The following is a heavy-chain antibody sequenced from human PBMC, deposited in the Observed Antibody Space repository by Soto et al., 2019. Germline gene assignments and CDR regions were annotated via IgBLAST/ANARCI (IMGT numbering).Heavy chain of an antibody. Sequence: GESLKISCQVSGDRFGGFWVGWVRQLPGKGLEWMGIIYPGDSDTRYSPSIQGRVTMTRDTSISTAYMELSRLRSDDTAVYYCASGDMVYAIQKNYYGMDVWGQGTTVTVSS. D-gene: IGHD2-8*01. V-gene: IGHV5-51*01. CDR2: IYPGDSDT. CDR3: ASGDMVYAIQKNYYGMDV. CDR1: GDRFGGFW. J-gene: IGHJ6*02.